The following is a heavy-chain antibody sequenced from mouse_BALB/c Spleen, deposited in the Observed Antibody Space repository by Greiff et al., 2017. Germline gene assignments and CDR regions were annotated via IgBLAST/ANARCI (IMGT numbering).Heavy chain of an antibody. V-gene: IGHV5-6*01. CDR2: ISSGGSYT. Sequence: EVQLVESGGDLVKPGGSLKLSCAASGFTFSSYGMSWVRQTPDKRLEWVATISSGGSYTYYPDSVKGRFTISRDNAKNTLYLQMSSLKSEDTAMYYCARHFGTNHFDYWGQGTTLTVSS. J-gene: IGHJ2*01. CDR1: GFTFSSYG. CDR3: ARHFGTNHFDY. D-gene: IGHD4-1*01.